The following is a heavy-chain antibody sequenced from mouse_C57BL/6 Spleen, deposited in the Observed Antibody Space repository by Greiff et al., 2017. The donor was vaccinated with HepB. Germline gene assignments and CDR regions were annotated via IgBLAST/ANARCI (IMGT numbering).Heavy chain of an antibody. D-gene: IGHD3-2*02. V-gene: IGHV1-64*01. Sequence: QVQLQQPGAELVQPGASVKLSCKASGYTFTSYWMHWVKQRPGQGLEWIGMIHPNSGSTNYNEKFKSKATLTVDKSSSTAYMQLSSLTSEDSAVYYCALGWPGSYYYAMDYWGQGTSVTVSS. J-gene: IGHJ4*01. CDR3: ALGWPGSYYYAMDY. CDR2: IHPNSGST. CDR1: GYTFTSYW.